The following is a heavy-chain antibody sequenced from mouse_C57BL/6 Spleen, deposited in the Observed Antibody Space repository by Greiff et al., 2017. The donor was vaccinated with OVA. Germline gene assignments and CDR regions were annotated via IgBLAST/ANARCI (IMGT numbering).Heavy chain of an antibody. D-gene: IGHD2-1*01. J-gene: IGHJ4*01. Sequence: DQLQQSGAELARPGASVKMSCKASGYTFTSYTMHWVKQRPGQGLEWIGYINPSSGYTKYNQKFKDKATLTADKCSSTAYMQLSSLTSEDSAVYYCAIYGNYGYYTMDYWGQGTSVTVSS. CDR3: AIYGNYGYYTMDY. V-gene: IGHV1-4*01. CDR1: GYTFTSYT. CDR2: INPSSGYT.